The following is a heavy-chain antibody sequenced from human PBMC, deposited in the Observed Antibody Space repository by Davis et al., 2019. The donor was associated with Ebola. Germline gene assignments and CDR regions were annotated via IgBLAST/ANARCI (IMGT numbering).Heavy chain of an antibody. Sequence: SETLSLTCTVSGGSVSSGSYYWSWIRQPPGKGLEWIGYIYYSGSTNYNPSLKSRVTISVDTSKNQFSLKLSSVTAADTAVYYCARVGTYRFDPWGQGTLVTVSP. CDR2: IYYSGST. V-gene: IGHV4-61*01. CDR1: GGSVSSGSYY. J-gene: IGHJ5*02. CDR3: ARVGTYRFDP. D-gene: IGHD1-1*01.